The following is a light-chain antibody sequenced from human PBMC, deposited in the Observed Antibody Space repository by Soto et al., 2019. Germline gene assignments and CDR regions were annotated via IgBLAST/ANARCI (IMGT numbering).Light chain of an antibody. CDR1: QSISSY. V-gene: IGKV1-39*01. CDR3: QQSYSTPFP. J-gene: IGKJ3*01. CDR2: GAS. Sequence: DIQMTQSPSSLSASVGDRVTITCRASQSISSYLNWYQQKPGKAPKLLIYGASSLQSAVPSRFSGSGSGTDFTLTISSLQPEDFATYYCQQSYSTPFPFGPGTKLDFK.